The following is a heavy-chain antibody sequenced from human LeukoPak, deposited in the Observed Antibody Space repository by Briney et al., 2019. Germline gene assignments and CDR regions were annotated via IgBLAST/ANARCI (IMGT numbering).Heavy chain of an antibody. CDR3: AKDKGYDYVWGSYPGFYFDY. V-gene: IGHV3-74*01. J-gene: IGHJ4*02. CDR1: GFTFSSYW. D-gene: IGHD3-16*02. Sequence: GGSLRLSCAASGFTFSSYWMHWVRQAPGKGLVWVSRINSDGSSTSYADSVKGRFTISRDNAKNTLYLQMNSLRAEDTAVYYCAKDKGYDYVWGSYPGFYFDYWGQGTLVTVSS. CDR2: INSDGSST.